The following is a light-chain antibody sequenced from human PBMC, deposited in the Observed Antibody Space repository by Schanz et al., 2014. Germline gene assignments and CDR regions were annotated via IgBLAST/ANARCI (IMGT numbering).Light chain of an antibody. Sequence: QTVVTQEPAFSVSPGGTVTLTCGLGSGPVFATYYPAWYQQTPGQAPRTLIYNTNRRSSGVPDRFSGSIVGNKAALTITGAHADDDSDYYCVLYVRNGVYVFGTGIKVTVL. CDR3: VLYVRNGVYV. V-gene: IGLV8-61*01. CDR2: NTN. J-gene: IGLJ1*01. CDR1: SGPVFATYY.